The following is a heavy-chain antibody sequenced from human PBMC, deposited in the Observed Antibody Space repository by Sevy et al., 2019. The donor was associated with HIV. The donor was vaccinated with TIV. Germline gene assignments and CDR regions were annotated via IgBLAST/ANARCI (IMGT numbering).Heavy chain of an antibody. J-gene: IGHJ4*02. V-gene: IGHV3-30*03. CDR2: ISYDGRNNK. D-gene: IGHD2-15*01. CDR3: ARDRGEILSSAFDY. CDR1: GFSFSDYR. Sequence: GGSLRLSCAASGFSFSDYRMHWVRQAPGKGLEWVAVISYDGRNNKYNADSVKGRFTISRDNSKNTLYLQMNSLRAEDTAIYYCARDRGEILSSAFDYWGQRTLVTDSS.